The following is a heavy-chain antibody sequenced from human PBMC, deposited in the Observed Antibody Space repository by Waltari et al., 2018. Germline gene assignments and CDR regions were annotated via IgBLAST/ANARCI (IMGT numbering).Heavy chain of an antibody. J-gene: IGHJ4*02. Sequence: QVQLVQSGAEVRKPGPSVKVPCRASGNTSPTYDINWLRRPTGQGLEWMGWMNPNSGNTGYAQKFQGRVTMTRNTSISTAYMELSSLRSEDTAVYYCATTLLYGDYVPEFDYWGQGTLVTVSS. D-gene: IGHD4-17*01. CDR1: GNTSPTYD. V-gene: IGHV1-8*02. CDR2: MNPNSGNT. CDR3: ATTLLYGDYVPEFDY.